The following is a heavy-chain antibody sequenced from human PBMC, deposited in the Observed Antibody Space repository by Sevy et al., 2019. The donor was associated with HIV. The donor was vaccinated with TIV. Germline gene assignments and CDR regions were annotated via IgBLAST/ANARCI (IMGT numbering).Heavy chain of an antibody. J-gene: IGHJ6*02. Sequence: GGSLRLSCAASGFTFSRYWMSWVRQAPGKGLEWVANIKLDGSEKYYVDSVKGRFTISRDYAKNSLYLQMNSLRAEDSAVYYCARDCSSTSCLWGMDVWGQGTTVTVSS. CDR2: IKLDGSEK. V-gene: IGHV3-7*03. CDR1: GFTFSRYW. CDR3: ARDCSSTSCLWGMDV. D-gene: IGHD2-2*01.